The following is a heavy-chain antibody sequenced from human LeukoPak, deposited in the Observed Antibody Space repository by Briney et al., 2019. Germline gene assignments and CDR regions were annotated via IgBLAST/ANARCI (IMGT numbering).Heavy chain of an antibody. J-gene: IGHJ4*02. CDR3: ARDTPATSGEDYDSSGGYFDY. Sequence: SETLSLTRSVSGGSISSSRYYCGWIRQPPGKGLGWIGSIYDRGSTYFNPSLKSRVSISVDTSKNHFSLKLSTVTAADTAVYYCARDTPATSGEDYDSSGGYFDYWGQGTLVTVSS. CDR2: IYDRGST. D-gene: IGHD3-22*01. V-gene: IGHV4-39*02. CDR1: GGSISSSRYY.